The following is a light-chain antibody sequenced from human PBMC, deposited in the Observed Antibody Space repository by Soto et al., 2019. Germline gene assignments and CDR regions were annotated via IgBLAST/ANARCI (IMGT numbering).Light chain of an antibody. CDR1: QSISSY. Sequence: EIVLTQSPATLSLSPGERATLSCRASQSISSYLAWFQQKPGQAPRLLIYDASSRATGIPARFSGSGSGTDFTLTISSVDYEYSAAYYCQHRYYRYTFGQGTKLEIK. CDR2: DAS. J-gene: IGKJ2*01. V-gene: IGKV3-11*01. CDR3: QHRYYRYT.